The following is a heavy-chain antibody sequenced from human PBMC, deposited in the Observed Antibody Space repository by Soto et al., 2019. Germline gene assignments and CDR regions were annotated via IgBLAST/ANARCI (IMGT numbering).Heavy chain of an antibody. CDR3: ARDSLSLDYYGSGASGY. CDR2: ISAYNGNT. J-gene: IGHJ4*02. Sequence: QVQLVQSGAEVKKPGASVKVSCKASGYTFTSYGISWVRQAPGQGLEWMGWISAYNGNTNYAQKLQGRVTMTTDTSTSTAYMELRNLRSDDTAVYYCARDSLSLDYYGSGASGYWGQGTLVTVSS. CDR1: GYTFTSYG. V-gene: IGHV1-18*01. D-gene: IGHD3-10*01.